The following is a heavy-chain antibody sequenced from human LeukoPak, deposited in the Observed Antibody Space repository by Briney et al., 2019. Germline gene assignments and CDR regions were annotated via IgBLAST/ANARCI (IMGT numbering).Heavy chain of an antibody. Sequence: ASVKVSCKASGGTLSSYAISWVRQAPGQGLEWMGGIIPIFGIPQYAQKFRGRVTITADETTSTAYMELSSLRSEDTAVYYCARSVEWEPTRYDAFDIWGQGTMVAVSS. CDR3: ARSVEWEPTRYDAFDI. J-gene: IGHJ3*02. CDR1: GGTLSSYA. D-gene: IGHD1-26*01. V-gene: IGHV1-69*13. CDR2: IIPIFGIP.